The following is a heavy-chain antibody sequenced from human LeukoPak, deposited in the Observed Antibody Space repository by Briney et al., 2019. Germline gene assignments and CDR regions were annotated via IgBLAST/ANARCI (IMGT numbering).Heavy chain of an antibody. Sequence: SETLSLTCTVSGDSISSYYWSWIRQPPGKGLEWIGYISYTGSTNYNPSLKSRVTISVDTSKNQFSLKLSSVTAADTAVYYCARHYGPTRWASTGPDAFDIWGQGTMVTVSS. V-gene: IGHV4-59*08. CDR3: ARHYGPTRWASTGPDAFDI. D-gene: IGHD4-17*01. J-gene: IGHJ3*02. CDR1: GDSISSYY. CDR2: ISYTGST.